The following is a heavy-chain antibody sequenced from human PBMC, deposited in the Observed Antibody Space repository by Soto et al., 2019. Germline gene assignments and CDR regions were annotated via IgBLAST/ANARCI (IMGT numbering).Heavy chain of an antibody. CDR3: ARDAANYYHGVDV. CDR2: IYYSGST. J-gene: IGHJ6*02. Sequence: SETLSLTCTVSGGSISNYLWSWIRQPPGMGLEYVGSIYYSGSTNYNPSLKSRVTISLDTTKNQFSLRLSSVTAADTAVYYCARDAANYYHGVDVWGQGTTVTVSS. CDR1: GGSISNYL. V-gene: IGHV4-59*01. D-gene: IGHD6-25*01.